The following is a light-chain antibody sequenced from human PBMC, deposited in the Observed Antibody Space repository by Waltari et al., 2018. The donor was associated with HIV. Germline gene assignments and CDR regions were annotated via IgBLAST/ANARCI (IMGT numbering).Light chain of an antibody. Sequence: QSILTQPPSVSAAPGQNVSISCSGNSPNLGNNYVSWYPHCPGTAPKLLIYENEKRPSRIPDRFSGSKSGSSATLDITGLHTADEADYHCGTWDRSLRIFGGGTRLTVL. J-gene: IGLJ2*01. CDR3: GTWDRSLRI. V-gene: IGLV1-51*02. CDR2: ENE. CDR1: SPNLGNNY.